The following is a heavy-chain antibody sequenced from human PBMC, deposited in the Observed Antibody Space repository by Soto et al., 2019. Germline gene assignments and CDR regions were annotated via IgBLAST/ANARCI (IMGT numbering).Heavy chain of an antibody. Sequence: GGSLRLSCAASGFTFRNYGMNWVRQAPGKGPEWVSYIGIGSSTKYYADSVKGRFTISRDNAKNSLYLQMNSLRAEDTAVYYCARDQLYYNDISGRPLNAFDVWGQGTMVT. CDR3: ARDQLYYNDISGRPLNAFDV. V-gene: IGHV3-48*01. CDR2: IGIGSSTK. D-gene: IGHD3-22*01. CDR1: GFTFRNYG. J-gene: IGHJ3*01.